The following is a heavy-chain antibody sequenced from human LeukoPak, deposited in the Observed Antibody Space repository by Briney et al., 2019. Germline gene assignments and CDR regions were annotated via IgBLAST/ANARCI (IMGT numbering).Heavy chain of an antibody. CDR2: IHPEGNEK. Sequence: GGSVRLSCAVSGFSFTNFWMSWVRQAPGRGLEWVANIHPEGNEKYHVESVKGRFTISRDNTKNLLFLQMNGLRVEDTAVYYCARGDAFSGDHWGQGILVTVSS. CDR3: ARGDAFSGDH. J-gene: IGHJ4*02. V-gene: IGHV3-7*04. CDR1: GFSFTNFW.